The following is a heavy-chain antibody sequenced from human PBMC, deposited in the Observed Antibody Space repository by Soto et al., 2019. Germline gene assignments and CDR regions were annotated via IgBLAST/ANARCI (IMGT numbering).Heavy chain of an antibody. D-gene: IGHD6-13*01. CDR1: GYTFTGYY. CDR2: INPNSGGT. CDR3: ARDYPAAAGAAAGMDV. Sequence: GASVKVSCKASGYTFTGYYMHWVRQAPGQGLEWMGWINPNSGGTNYAQKFQGWVTMTRDTSISTAYMELSRLRSDDTAVYYCARDYPAAAGAAAGMDVWGQGTTVTVSS. J-gene: IGHJ6*02. V-gene: IGHV1-2*04.